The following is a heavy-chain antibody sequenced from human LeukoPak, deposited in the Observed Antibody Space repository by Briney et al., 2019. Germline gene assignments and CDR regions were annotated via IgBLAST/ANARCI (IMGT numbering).Heavy chain of an antibody. V-gene: IGHV4-4*07. CDR2: IYSNGNT. J-gene: IGHJ4*02. CDR1: GDSISNCY. D-gene: IGHD3-9*01. Sequence: SETLSLTCNLSGDSISNCYWNWMRQPAGKGLEWIGRIYSNGNTNYNPSLTSPVTMSLDASKNQASLKVYSMTAADTAVYFCARGGWADWFPCDYWGQGTLVTVSS. CDR3: ARGGWADWFPCDY.